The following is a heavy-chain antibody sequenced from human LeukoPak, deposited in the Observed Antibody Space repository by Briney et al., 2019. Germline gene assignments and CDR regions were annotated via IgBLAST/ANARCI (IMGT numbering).Heavy chain of an antibody. CDR1: GGSISSYY. CDR2: IYYSGST. D-gene: IGHD3-10*01. Sequence: SETLSLTCTVSGGSISSYYWSWIRQPPGKGLEWIGYIYYSGSTNYNPSLKSRVTISVDTSKNQFSLKLSSVTAADTAVYYCARRGSGSYFDYWGQGTLVTVSS. V-gene: IGHV4-59*08. CDR3: ARRGSGSYFDY. J-gene: IGHJ4*02.